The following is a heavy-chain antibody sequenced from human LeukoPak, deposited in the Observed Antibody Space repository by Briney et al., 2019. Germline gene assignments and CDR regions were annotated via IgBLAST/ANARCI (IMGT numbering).Heavy chain of an antibody. CDR2: ISYDGSNK. CDR1: GFTLSSYA. D-gene: IGHD5-18*01. J-gene: IGHJ6*03. CDR3: ARVARGYSYGYPMDV. V-gene: IGHV3-30*04. Sequence: GGSLRLSCAASGFTLSSYAMHWVRQAPGKGLEWVAVISYDGSNKYYADSVKGRFTISRDNSKNTLYLQMNSLRAEDTAVYYCARVARGYSYGYPMDVWGKGTTVTVSS.